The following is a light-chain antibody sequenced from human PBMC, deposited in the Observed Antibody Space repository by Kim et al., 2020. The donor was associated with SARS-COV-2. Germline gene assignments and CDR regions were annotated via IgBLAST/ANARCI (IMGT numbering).Light chain of an antibody. J-gene: IGKJ3*01. Sequence: LSPGERATLSCRASQSVSSSYLAWYQQNPGQAPRLLIYGASSRATGIPDRFSGSGSGTDFTLTISSLKPEDCAVYYCQQYGSSPTFGPGTKVDIK. CDR2: GAS. V-gene: IGKV3-20*01. CDR3: QQYGSSPT. CDR1: QSVSSSY.